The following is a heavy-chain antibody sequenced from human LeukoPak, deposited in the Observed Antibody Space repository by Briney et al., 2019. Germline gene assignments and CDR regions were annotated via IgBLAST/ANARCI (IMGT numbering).Heavy chain of an antibody. J-gene: IGHJ4*02. CDR3: ARGGGGHCSSTSCPTPDY. V-gene: IGHV1-18*04. CDR2: ISAYNGNT. CDR1: GYTFTSYG. D-gene: IGHD2-2*01. Sequence: ASVKVSCKASGYTFTSYGLSWVRQARGQGLEWMGWISAYNGNTNYAQKLQGRVTMTTDTSTSTAYMELRSLRSDDTAVYYCARGGGGHCSSTSCPTPDYWGQGTLVTVSS.